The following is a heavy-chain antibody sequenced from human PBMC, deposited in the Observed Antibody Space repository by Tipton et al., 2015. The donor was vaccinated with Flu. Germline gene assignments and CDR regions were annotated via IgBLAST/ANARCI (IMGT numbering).Heavy chain of an antibody. CDR3: ARGEVDTAMGPNYYYYYMDV. J-gene: IGHJ6*03. D-gene: IGHD5-18*01. CDR1: GFTFSSYS. V-gene: IGHV3-21*01. Sequence: SLRLSCAASGFTFSSYSMNWVRQAPGKGLEWVSSISSSSSYIYYADSVKGRFTISRDNAKNSLYLQMNSLRAEDTAVYYCARGEVDTAMGPNYYYYYMDVWGKGTTVTVSS. CDR2: ISSSSSYI.